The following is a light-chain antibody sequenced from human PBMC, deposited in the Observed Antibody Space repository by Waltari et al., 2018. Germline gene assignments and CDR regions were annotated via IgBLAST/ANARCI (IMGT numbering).Light chain of an antibody. CDR1: SSNIGSNY. CDR2: RNN. Sequence: QSVLTQPPSASGTPGQRVTISCSGSSSNIGSNYVYWYQQHPGTAPKLLIYRNNQRPSGVPDRFSGSKSGPSASLAISGLRSEDEADYYCAAWDDSLSAWVFGGGTKLTVL. V-gene: IGLV1-47*01. CDR3: AAWDDSLSAWV. J-gene: IGLJ3*02.